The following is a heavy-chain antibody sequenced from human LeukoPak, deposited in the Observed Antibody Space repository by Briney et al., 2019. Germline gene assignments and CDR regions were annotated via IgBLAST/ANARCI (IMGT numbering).Heavy chain of an antibody. D-gene: IGHD6-13*01. V-gene: IGHV3-66*02. J-gene: IGHJ4*02. CDR1: GINVSTNY. CDR2: IYGGGAA. CDR3: VSSTGQQPIPYDY. Sequence: GGSLRLSCAASGINVSTNYMTWIRQAPGKGLEWVSLIYGGGAAYYAESVRGRFIISRDNSKNTLFLQMNSLRAEDTAVYYCVSSTGQQPIPYDYWGQGTHVAVSS.